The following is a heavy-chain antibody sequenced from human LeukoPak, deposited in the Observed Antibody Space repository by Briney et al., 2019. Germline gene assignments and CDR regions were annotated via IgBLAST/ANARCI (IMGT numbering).Heavy chain of an antibody. CDR2: IYYSGST. Sequence: NPSETLSLTCAVSGGSISSGGYSWSWIRQPPGKGLEWIGYIYYSGSTYYNPSLKSRVTISVDTSKNQFSLKLSSVTAADTAVYYCARMLGSGSYYSDYWGQGTLVTVSS. V-gene: IGHV4-30-4*07. D-gene: IGHD3-10*01. CDR3: ARMLGSGSYYSDY. J-gene: IGHJ4*02. CDR1: GGSISSGGYS.